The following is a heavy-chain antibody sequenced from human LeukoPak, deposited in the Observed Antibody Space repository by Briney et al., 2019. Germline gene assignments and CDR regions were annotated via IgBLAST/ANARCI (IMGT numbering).Heavy chain of an antibody. CDR2: ISSSGSTI. D-gene: IGHD6-13*01. V-gene: IGHV3-11*04. Sequence: GGSLRLSCAASGFTFSDYYMSWIRQAPGKGLEWVSYISSSGSTIYYADSVKGRFTISRDNAKNSLYLQMNSLRAEDTAVYYCARVSSGSSWYYMDVWGKGTTVTVSS. CDR3: ARVSSGSSWYYMDV. CDR1: GFTFSDYY. J-gene: IGHJ6*03.